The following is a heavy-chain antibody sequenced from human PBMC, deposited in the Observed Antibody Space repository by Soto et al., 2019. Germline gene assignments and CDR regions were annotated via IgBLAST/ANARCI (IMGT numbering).Heavy chain of an antibody. CDR1: GGSISSGDYY. CDR3: ARGSLLLNWGSRRDYFDY. V-gene: IGHV4-30-4*01. D-gene: IGHD7-27*01. CDR2: IYYSGST. J-gene: IGHJ4*02. Sequence: SETLSLTCTISGGSISSGDYYWSWIRQPPGKGLEWIGYIYYSGSTYYNPSLKSRVTISVDTSKNQFSLKLSFVTAADTAVYYCARGSLLLNWGSRRDYFDYWGQGTLVTVSS.